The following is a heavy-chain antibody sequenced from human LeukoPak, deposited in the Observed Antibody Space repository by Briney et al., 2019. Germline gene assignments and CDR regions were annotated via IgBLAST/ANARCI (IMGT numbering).Heavy chain of an antibody. D-gene: IGHD2-2*03. J-gene: IGHJ4*02. Sequence: QPGGSLRLSCAASGFTFSSYGMHWVRQAPGKGLEWVAFIRYDGSNKYYADSVKGRFTISRDNSKNTLYLQMNSLRAEDTAVYYCAKDSGYCSSTSCYCPLYYWGQGTLVTVSS. CDR1: GFTFSSYG. CDR3: AKDSGYCSSTSCYCPLYY. CDR2: IRYDGSNK. V-gene: IGHV3-30*02.